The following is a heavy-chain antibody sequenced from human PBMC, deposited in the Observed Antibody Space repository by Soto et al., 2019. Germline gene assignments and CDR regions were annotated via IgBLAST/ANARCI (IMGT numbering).Heavy chain of an antibody. CDR2: IYPGDSDT. D-gene: IGHD5-18*01. Sequence: VQPLKISYRGAGYRCISYWIGWVSQMPGKGLEWMGIIYPGDSDTRYSPSFQGQVTISADKSISTAYLQWSSLKASDTAMYYCARPRGVYSFGYDAFDIWARGTMVTVPS. CDR3: ARPRGVYSFGYDAFDI. J-gene: IGHJ3*02. V-gene: IGHV5-51*01. CDR1: GYRCISYW.